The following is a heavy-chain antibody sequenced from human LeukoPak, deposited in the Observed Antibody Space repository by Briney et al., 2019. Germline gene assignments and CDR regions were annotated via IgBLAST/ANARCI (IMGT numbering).Heavy chain of an antibody. V-gene: IGHV1-58*01. CDR3: AAEGSSGWYDY. CDR1: GFTFTSSA. J-gene: IGHJ4*02. Sequence: ASVKVSCKASGFTFTSSAVQWVRQARGQRLEWIGWIVVGSGNTNYAQKFQERVAITRDMSTSTAYMELSSLRSEDTAVYYCAAEGSSGWYDYWGQGTLVTVSS. CDR2: IVVGSGNT. D-gene: IGHD6-19*01.